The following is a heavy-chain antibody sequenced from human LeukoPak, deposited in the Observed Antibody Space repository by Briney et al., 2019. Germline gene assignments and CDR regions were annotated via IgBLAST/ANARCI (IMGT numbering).Heavy chain of an antibody. J-gene: IGHJ4*02. CDR3: ARDGWATFDY. CDR2: ISSSSTYI. D-gene: IGHD5-12*01. CDR1: GFMFTSYS. V-gene: IGHV3-21*01. Sequence: PGGSLRLSCAASGFMFTSYSMNWVRQAPGKGLEWVSSISSSSTYIYYADSVRGRFTISRDNAKKSLFLQMNSLRAEDTAVYYCARDGWATFDYWGQGTLVTVSS.